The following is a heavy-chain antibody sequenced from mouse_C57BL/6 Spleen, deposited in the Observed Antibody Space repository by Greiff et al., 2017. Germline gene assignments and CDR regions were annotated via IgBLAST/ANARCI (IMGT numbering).Heavy chain of an antibody. CDR3: ARRTTVDYYAMDY. CDR1: GYTFTDYY. CDR2: INPYNGGT. V-gene: IGHV1-19*01. J-gene: IGHJ4*01. Sequence: EVKLQESGPVLVKPGASVKMSCKASGYTFTDYYMNWVKQSHGKSLEWIGVINPYNGGTSYNQKFKGKATLTVDKSSSTAYMELNSLTSEDSAVYYCARRTTVDYYAMDYWGQGTSVTASS. D-gene: IGHD1-1*01.